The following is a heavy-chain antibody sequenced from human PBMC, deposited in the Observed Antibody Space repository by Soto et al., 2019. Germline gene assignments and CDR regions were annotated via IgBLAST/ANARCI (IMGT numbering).Heavy chain of an antibody. V-gene: IGHV4-59*01. CDR1: GGAITTYQ. CDR3: TRKWSGLDY. Sequence: QVQLQESGPGLVKPSETLSLTCTVSGGAITTYQWSWIRQPPGKGLEWIGFISNSGGANYNPSLNSRVTISLDTSKIQFSLRLTSVTATDTAMYYCTRKWSGLDYWGQGALVTVSS. D-gene: IGHD3-3*01. J-gene: IGHJ4*02. CDR2: ISNSGGA.